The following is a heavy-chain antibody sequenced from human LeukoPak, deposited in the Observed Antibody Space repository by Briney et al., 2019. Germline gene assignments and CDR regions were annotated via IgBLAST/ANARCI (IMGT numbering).Heavy chain of an antibody. D-gene: IGHD6-19*01. CDR2: IKQDETEK. CDR1: GFTFSNFW. J-gene: IGHJ4*02. V-gene: IGHV3-7*03. Sequence: GESLRLSCTASGFTFSNFWMGWVRQAPGKGLEWVANIKQDETEKFYLGSVKGRFTISRDNAKNSLYLQMNSLRAEDTAVYYCARVPVGGYSSGDGDYWGQGTLVTVSS. CDR3: ARVPVGGYSSGDGDY.